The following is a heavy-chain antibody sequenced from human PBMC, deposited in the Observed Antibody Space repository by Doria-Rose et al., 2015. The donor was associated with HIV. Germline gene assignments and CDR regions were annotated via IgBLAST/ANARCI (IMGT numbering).Heavy chain of an antibody. D-gene: IGHD6-13*01. V-gene: IGHV2-26*01. CDR1: GVSLSSPGMG. Sequence: GPVLVKPTETLTLTCTVSGVSLSSPGMGVSWIRQPPGKALEWLANIFSDDERSYKTSLQSRLTISSGTSKSHVVLTMTDMDPVDTATYYCARIKSSRWYHKYYFDFWGQGTLVIVSA. CDR2: IFSDDER. CDR3: ARIKSSRWYHKYYFDF. J-gene: IGHJ4*02.